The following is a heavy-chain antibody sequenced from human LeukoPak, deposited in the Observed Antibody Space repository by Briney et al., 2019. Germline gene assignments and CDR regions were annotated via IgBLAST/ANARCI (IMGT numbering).Heavy chain of an antibody. J-gene: IGHJ5*02. D-gene: IGHD5-24*01. CDR2: ISGSDAGT. CDR1: GFTFNNYA. Sequence: GGSLRLSCAASGFTFNNYAMSWVRQAPGKGLEWVSAISGSDAGTYYADSVKGRFTISRDNSKNTLYLQMNSLRAEDTAVYYCAKVGDGYNQGWFDPWGQGTLVTVSS. CDR3: AKVGDGYNQGWFDP. V-gene: IGHV3-23*01.